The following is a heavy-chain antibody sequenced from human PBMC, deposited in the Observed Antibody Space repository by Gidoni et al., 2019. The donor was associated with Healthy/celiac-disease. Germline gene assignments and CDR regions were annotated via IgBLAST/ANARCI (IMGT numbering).Heavy chain of an antibody. J-gene: IGHJ4*02. V-gene: IGHV3-30*18. CDR2: ISYDGSNK. D-gene: IGHD1-26*01. Sequence: QVQLVESGGGVVQPGRSLRLSCAASGFPFSSYGMHWVRQAPGKGLEWVAVISYDGSNKYYADSVKGRFTISRDNSKNTLYLQMNSLRAEDTAVYYCAKGARGSYTPDFDYWGQGTLVTVSS. CDR1: GFPFSSYG. CDR3: AKGARGSYTPDFDY.